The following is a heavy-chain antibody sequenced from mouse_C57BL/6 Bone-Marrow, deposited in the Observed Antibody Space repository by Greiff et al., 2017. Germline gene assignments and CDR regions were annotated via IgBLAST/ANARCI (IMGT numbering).Heavy chain of an antibody. CDR2: IWRGGST. CDR1: GFSLTSYG. J-gene: IGHJ4*01. D-gene: IGHD2-4*01. Sequence: VQLQESGPGLVQPSQSLSITCTVSGFSLTSYGVHWVRQSPGKGLEWLGVIWRGGSTDYNAAFMSRLSITKDNSKSQVFFKMNSLQADDTAIYYCAKNNGDYDGLLYAMDYWGQGTSVTVSS. CDR3: AKNNGDYDGLLYAMDY. V-gene: IGHV2-5*01.